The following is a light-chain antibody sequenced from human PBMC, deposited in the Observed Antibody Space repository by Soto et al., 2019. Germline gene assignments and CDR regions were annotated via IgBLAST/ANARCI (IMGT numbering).Light chain of an antibody. CDR2: GAS. CDR1: QGVSRK. V-gene: IGKV3-15*01. J-gene: IGKJ5*01. Sequence: DIVMTQSPAGQGVALGGRLTFCCRASQGVSRKLAWYQHKPGQAPPLLISGASTGATGIPARFSGSGSATEFTLTISSLEPEDFAIYYCQQRNTWPPVTFGQGTRLEIK. CDR3: QQRNTWPPVT.